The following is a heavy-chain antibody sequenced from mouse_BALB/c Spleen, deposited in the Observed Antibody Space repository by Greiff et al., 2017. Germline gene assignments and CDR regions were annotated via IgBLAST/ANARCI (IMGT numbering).Heavy chain of an antibody. J-gene: IGHJ2*01. CDR3: ARYGNYFDY. D-gene: IGHD2-1*01. V-gene: IGHV1-26*01. CDR2: INPYNGAT. CDR1: GYSFTGYY. Sequence: EVQLQQSGPELVKPGASVKISCKASGYSFTGYYMHWVKQSHVKSLEWIGRINPYNGATSYNQNFKDKASLTVDKSSSTAYMELHSLTSEDSAVYYCARYGNYFDYWGQGTTLTVSS.